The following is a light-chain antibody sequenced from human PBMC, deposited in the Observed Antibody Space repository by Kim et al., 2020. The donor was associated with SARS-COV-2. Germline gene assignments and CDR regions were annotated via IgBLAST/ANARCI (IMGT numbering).Light chain of an antibody. CDR2: GAA. CDR3: QQYAYWRA. V-gene: IGKV3-15*01. J-gene: IGKJ5*01. CDR1: QSISSS. Sequence: SLSPGERATLSCRASQSISSSLAGYQQKPGQAPRVLIYGAAARATGVPARFSGSGSWTEFTLTISNLQSEDFAVYYCQQYAYWRAFGQGTRLEIK.